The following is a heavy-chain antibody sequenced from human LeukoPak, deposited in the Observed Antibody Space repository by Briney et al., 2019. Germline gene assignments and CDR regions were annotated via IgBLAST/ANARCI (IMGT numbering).Heavy chain of an antibody. D-gene: IGHD6-19*01. CDR3: ARDFHGSSSGWSRGDAFDI. CDR1: GYTFTSYG. J-gene: IGHJ3*02. Sequence: ASVKVSCKASGYTFTSYGISWVRQAPGQGLEWMGWISAYNGNTNYAQKLQGRVTMTTDTSTSTAYMELRSLRSDDTAVYYCARDFHGSSSGWSRGDAFDIWGQGTMVTVSS. V-gene: IGHV1-18*01. CDR2: ISAYNGNT.